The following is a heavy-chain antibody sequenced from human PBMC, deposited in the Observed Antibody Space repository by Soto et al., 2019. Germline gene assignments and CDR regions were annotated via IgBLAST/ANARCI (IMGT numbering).Heavy chain of an antibody. V-gene: IGHV3-23*01. CDR2: ISGSGGST. J-gene: IGHJ6*02. D-gene: IGHD1-20*01. CDR1: GFTFSSYA. CDR3: AREWWDNWNSYYYYGMDV. Sequence: PGGSLRLSCAASGFTFSSYAMSWVRQAPGKGLEWVSAISGSGGSTYYADSVKGRFTISRDNSKNTLYLQMNSLRAEDTAVYYCAREWWDNWNSYYYYGMDVWGQGTTVTVSS.